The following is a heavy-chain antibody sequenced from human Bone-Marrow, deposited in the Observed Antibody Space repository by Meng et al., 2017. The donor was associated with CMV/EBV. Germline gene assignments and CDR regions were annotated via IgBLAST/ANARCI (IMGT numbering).Heavy chain of an antibody. J-gene: IGHJ5*02. Sequence: ASVKVSCKASGYTFTSYDINWVRQATGQGLEWMGWMNPNSGNTGYAQKFQGRVTMTRNTSISTAYMELSSLRSEDTAVYYCARDPDLYSTLPGWFDPWGQGTLVTVSS. V-gene: IGHV1-8*01. CDR1: GYTFTSYD. CDR2: MNPNSGNT. CDR3: ARDPDLYSTLPGWFDP. D-gene: IGHD6-13*01.